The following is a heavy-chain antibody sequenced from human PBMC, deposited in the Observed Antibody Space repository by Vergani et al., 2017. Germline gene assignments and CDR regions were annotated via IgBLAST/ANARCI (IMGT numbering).Heavy chain of an antibody. CDR3: ARDRDIGVPVY. CDR1: GGTFSTYS. D-gene: IGHD2-15*01. Sequence: QVQLVQPGPEMKKPGSSVRVSCKTSGGTFSTYSISWARQAPGQGLEWMGRIIPIFRTANLAHKFQGRLTITADESTTTAYMELRSLRSADTAVYFCARDRDIGVPVYWGQGTLVTVSS. V-gene: IGHV1-69*13. J-gene: IGHJ4*02. CDR2: IIPIFRTA.